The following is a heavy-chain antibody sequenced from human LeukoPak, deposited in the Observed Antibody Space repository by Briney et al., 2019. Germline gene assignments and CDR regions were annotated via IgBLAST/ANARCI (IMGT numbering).Heavy chain of an antibody. CDR1: GDSITSGAYY. Sequence: SSETLSLTCSVSGDSITSGAYYWAWLRQPPGKGLEWIGSVYYSGSIKYNPSLKGRVSISRDMSKNQFSLNLNSVNATDTAVYYCARRDYAAWFDPWGQGTLVTASS. CDR2: VYYSGSI. D-gene: IGHD4/OR15-4a*01. V-gene: IGHV4-39*07. J-gene: IGHJ5*02. CDR3: ARRDYAAWFDP.